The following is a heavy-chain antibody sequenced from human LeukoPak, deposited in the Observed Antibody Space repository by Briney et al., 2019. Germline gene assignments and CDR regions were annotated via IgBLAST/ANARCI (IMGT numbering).Heavy chain of an antibody. V-gene: IGHV4-4*07. J-gene: IGHJ3*02. CDR1: GGSISSYY. CDR3: ERWGVAATVDALDI. Sequence: PSETLSLTCTLSGGSISSYYWSWIRQPAGKGLEWIGRIYTSGSTNYNPSLKSRVTMSVDTSKNQFSLKLSSVTAADTAVYYCERWGVAATVDALDIWGQGTMVTVSS. CDR2: IYTSGST. D-gene: IGHD2-15*01.